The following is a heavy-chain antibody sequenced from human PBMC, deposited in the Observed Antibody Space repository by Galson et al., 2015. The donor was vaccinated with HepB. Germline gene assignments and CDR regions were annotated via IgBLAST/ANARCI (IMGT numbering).Heavy chain of an antibody. CDR1: GYTFTNYG. CDR2: INVDNSDG. J-gene: IGHJ4*02. Sequence: SVKVSCKASGYTFTNYGISWVRQAPGQGLEWMGWINVDNSDGHYGQNFQGRLTMTTDTSTSTAFMELRSLRSDDTAVYYCARDWNYEAFDYWGQGTLVTVSS. V-gene: IGHV1-18*04. CDR3: ARDWNYEAFDY. D-gene: IGHD1-7*01.